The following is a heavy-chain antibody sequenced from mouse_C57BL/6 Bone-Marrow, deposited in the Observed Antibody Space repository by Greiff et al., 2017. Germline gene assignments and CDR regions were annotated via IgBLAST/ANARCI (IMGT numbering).Heavy chain of an antibody. D-gene: IGHD1-1*01. V-gene: IGHV1-15*01. CDR1: GYTFTDYE. CDR2: IDPETGGT. J-gene: IGHJ1*03. CDR3: TTYGSSPWYFYV. Sequence: QVQLQQSGAELVRPGASVTLSCKASGYTFTDYEMHWVKQTPVHGLEWIGAIDPETGGTAYSQKLKGKALLTADKSSSTAYMELRSLTSEDSAVYYCTTYGSSPWYFYVWGTGTTVTVSS.